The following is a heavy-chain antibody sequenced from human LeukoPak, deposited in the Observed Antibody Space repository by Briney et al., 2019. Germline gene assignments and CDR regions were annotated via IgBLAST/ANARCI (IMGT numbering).Heavy chain of an antibody. J-gene: IGHJ3*02. CDR3: ASYCYGSGGDAFDI. CDR2: ISSSSSYI. D-gene: IGHD3-10*01. V-gene: IGHV3-21*01. CDR1: GFTFSSYS. Sequence: GGSLRLSCAASGFTFSSYSMNWVRQAPGKGLEWVSFISSSSSYIYYADSMKGRFTISRDNAKNSLYLQMNSLRAEDTAVYYWASYCYGSGGDAFDIWGQGTMVTVSS.